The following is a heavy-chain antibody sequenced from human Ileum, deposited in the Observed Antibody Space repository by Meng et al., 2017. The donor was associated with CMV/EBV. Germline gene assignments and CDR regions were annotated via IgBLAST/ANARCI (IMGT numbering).Heavy chain of an antibody. CDR1: CYTFTNYG. V-gene: IGHV1-18*01. CDR2: ISAYNGDT. Sequence: ASVKVSCKASCYTFTNYGVSWVRQAPGQGLEWMGWISAYNGDTEYAQKFQGRVTITTGTSTSTASMELRSLRSDDTAVYYCARVRGYCSTTSHPCMDVWGQGTTVTVSS. D-gene: IGHD2-2*01. J-gene: IGHJ6*02. CDR3: ARVRGYCSTTSHPCMDV.